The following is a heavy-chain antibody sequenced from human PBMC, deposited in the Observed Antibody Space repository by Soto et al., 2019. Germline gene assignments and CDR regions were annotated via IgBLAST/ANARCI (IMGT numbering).Heavy chain of an antibody. CDR2: ISSSSSYI. D-gene: IGHD3-10*01. J-gene: IGHJ5*02. Sequence: PGGSLRLSCAASGFTFSSYSMNWVRQAPGKGLEWVSSISSSSSYIYYADSVKGRFTISRDNAKNSLYLQMNSLRAEDTAVYYCARDLMITPKDWFDPWGQGTLVTVSS. V-gene: IGHV3-21*01. CDR1: GFTFSSYS. CDR3: ARDLMITPKDWFDP.